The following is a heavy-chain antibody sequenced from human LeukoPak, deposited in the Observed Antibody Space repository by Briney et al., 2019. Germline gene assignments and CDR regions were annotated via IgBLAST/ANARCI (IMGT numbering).Heavy chain of an antibody. Sequence: ASVKVSCKASGFTLTSYYIYWVRQAPGQGLEWMGIINPSGGTTSYAQKFQGRVTMTRDTSTNIVYMELNSLTSDDTAVYYCARVVAAAGSVDYWGQGTLVTVSS. CDR1: GFTLTSYY. CDR3: ARVVAAAGSVDY. V-gene: IGHV1-46*01. CDR2: INPSGGTT. J-gene: IGHJ4*02. D-gene: IGHD6-13*01.